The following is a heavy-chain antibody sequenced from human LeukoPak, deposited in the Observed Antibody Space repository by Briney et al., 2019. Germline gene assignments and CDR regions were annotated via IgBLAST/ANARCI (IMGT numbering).Heavy chain of an antibody. CDR2: ISSTSRTT. V-gene: IGHV3-48*02. CDR1: GFTFSGYS. D-gene: IGHD5-24*01. Sequence: GGSLRLSCAASGFTFSGYSMNWVRQAPGKGLEWVSFISSTSRTTYYADSVKGRFTTSRDNGKNSLYLQMNSLRDEDTAVYYCATKMATKGSFEYWGQGVLVTVSS. CDR3: ATKMATKGSFEY. J-gene: IGHJ4*02.